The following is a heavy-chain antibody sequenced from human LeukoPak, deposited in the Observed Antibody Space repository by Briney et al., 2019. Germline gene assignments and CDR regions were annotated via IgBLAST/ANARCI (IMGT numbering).Heavy chain of an antibody. D-gene: IGHD3-22*01. J-gene: IGHJ2*01. Sequence: GGSLRLSCAASGFTFNSYAFNWVRQAPGKGLEWISSISSSSNYIYYADSVKGRSTISRDNAKNSLYLQMNSLRAEDTAVYYCARTSDTSGRLYWYFDLWGRGTLVTVSS. CDR3: ARTSDTSGRLYWYFDL. CDR1: GFTFNSYA. CDR2: ISSSSNYI. V-gene: IGHV3-21*01.